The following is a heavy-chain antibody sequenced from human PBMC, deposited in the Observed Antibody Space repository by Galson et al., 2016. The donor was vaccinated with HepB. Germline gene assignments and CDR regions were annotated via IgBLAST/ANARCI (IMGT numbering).Heavy chain of an antibody. D-gene: IGHD6-13*01. CDR2: IDPRDSYT. CDR3: ERNLGEKGSSWYRAGDFAN. V-gene: IGHV5-10-1*01. J-gene: IGHJ4*02. Sequence: QSGAEVKKPGESLRISCNGSGYNFTKYWISWVRQMPGKGLEWVGKIDPRDSYTNYSPSFQGHVSISVDKSTYTAYLEWSSLKASDTALYYCERNLGEKGSSWYRAGDFANWGPGTRVVFSS. CDR1: GYNFTKYW.